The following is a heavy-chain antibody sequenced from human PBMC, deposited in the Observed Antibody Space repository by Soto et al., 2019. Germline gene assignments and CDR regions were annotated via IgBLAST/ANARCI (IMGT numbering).Heavy chain of an antibody. V-gene: IGHV1-3*01. CDR2: INAGNGDT. CDR1: GYTFTSYP. Sequence: ASVKVSCKASGYTFTSYPMHWVRQAPGQGLEWMGWINAGNGDTKYSQKFQGRVTITRDTSAITAYMELSSLRSEDTAVYYCARYWTHCDRSGLGSYWGQGTL. J-gene: IGHJ4*02. D-gene: IGHD3-22*01. CDR3: ARYWTHCDRSGLGSY.